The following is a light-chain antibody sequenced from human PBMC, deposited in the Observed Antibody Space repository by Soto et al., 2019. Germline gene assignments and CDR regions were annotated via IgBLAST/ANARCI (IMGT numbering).Light chain of an antibody. J-gene: IGLJ3*02. CDR1: SSNIGSNT. CDR3: AAWDDSLNGWV. V-gene: IGLV1-44*01. Sequence: QSVLTQPPSASVTPGQRVTISCSGSSSNIGSNTVTWYQQLPGTAPKLLIYSNNQRPSGVPDRFSGSKSGTSASLAISGLQSEDEADYYCAAWDDSLNGWVFGGGTKLNVL. CDR2: SNN.